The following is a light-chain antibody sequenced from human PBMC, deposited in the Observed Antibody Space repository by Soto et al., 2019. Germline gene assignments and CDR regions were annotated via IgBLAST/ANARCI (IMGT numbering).Light chain of an antibody. CDR3: TSYTSGNTVV. V-gene: IGLV2-14*03. CDR2: DVV. Sequence: QSALTQPASVSGSPGQSITISCTGTSSDVGGYNYVSWYQQHPGKAPTLMIYDVVNRPSGVSNRFSASKSGNTASPTISGLQAEDEADYYCTSYTSGNTVVFGGGTKLTVL. J-gene: IGLJ2*01. CDR1: SSDVGGYNY.